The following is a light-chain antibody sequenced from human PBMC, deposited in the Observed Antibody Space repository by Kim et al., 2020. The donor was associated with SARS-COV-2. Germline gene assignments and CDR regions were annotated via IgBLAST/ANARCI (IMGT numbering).Light chain of an antibody. Sequence: EIVLTQSPDTLSLSPGERATLSCRASQTLKSTSLAWYQQNPGQAPRLLIYDTSSRATGIPDRFSGSGSGTDFTLTINRLEPEDFAVYYCQQYVATPLTFGQGTRLEIK. CDR3: QQYVATPLT. J-gene: IGKJ5*01. CDR2: DTS. V-gene: IGKV3-20*01. CDR1: QTLKSTS.